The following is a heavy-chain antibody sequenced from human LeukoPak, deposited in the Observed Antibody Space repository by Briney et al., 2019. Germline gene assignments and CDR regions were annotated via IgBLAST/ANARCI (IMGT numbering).Heavy chain of an antibody. D-gene: IGHD3-22*01. CDR3: ARGGGTMSPRYMDV. CDR2: INHSGST. Sequence: PSETLSLTCAVYGGSFSGYYWSWIRQPPGKGLEWIGEINHSGSTNYNPSLKSRVTISVDMSKNQFSLKLSSVTAADTAVYYCARGGGTMSPRYMDVWGKGTTVTVSS. V-gene: IGHV4-34*01. CDR1: GGSFSGYY. J-gene: IGHJ6*03.